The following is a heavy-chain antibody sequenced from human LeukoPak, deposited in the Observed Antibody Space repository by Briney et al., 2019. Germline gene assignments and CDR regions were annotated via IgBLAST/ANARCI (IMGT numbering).Heavy chain of an antibody. Sequence: SETLSLTCTVSGGSISSYYWSWIRQPPGKGLEWIGYIYYSGSTNYNPSLKSRVTISVDTSKNQFSLKLSSVTAADTAVYYCARHYGGILEYFDLWGRGTLVTVSS. V-gene: IGHV4-59*01. CDR2: IYYSGST. CDR3: ARHYGGILEYFDL. CDR1: GGSISSYY. J-gene: IGHJ2*01. D-gene: IGHD4-23*01.